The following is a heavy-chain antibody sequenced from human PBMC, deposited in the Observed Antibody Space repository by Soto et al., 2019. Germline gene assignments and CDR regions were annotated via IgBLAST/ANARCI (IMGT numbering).Heavy chain of an antibody. D-gene: IGHD4-17*01. J-gene: IGHJ4*02. V-gene: IGHV3-74*01. CDR3: ARVPPVTRLYYFDY. Sequence: EVPLVESGGGLVQPGGSLRLSCAASGFTFSSYWMHWVRQAPGKGLVWVSRINSDGSSTSYADSVKGRFTISRDNAKNTLYLQMNSLRAEDTAVYYCARVPPVTRLYYFDYWGQGTLVTVSS. CDR1: GFTFSSYW. CDR2: INSDGSST.